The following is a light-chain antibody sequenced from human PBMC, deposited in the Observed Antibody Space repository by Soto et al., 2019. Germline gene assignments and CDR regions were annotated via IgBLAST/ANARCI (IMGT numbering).Light chain of an antibody. CDR1: QSISSW. CDR2: DAS. V-gene: IGKV1-5*01. Sequence: DIQMNLSPSTVSSSGIDIVRTTFRASQSISSWLAWYQQKPGKAPKLLIYDASSLESGVPSRFSGSGSGTEFTLTISSLQTDDFATYYCQQDKSYWTFGQGTKVDI. CDR3: QQDKSYWT. J-gene: IGKJ1*01.